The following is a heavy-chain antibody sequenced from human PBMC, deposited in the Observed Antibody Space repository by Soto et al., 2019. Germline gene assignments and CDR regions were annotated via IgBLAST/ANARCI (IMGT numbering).Heavy chain of an antibody. CDR3: ARVAVVVVAARPYYYGMDV. CDR2: IYYSGST. J-gene: IGHJ6*02. CDR1: GGSVSSGSYY. Sequence: NPSETLSLTCTVSGGSVSSGSYYWSWIRQPPGKGLEWIGYIYYSGSTNYNPSLKSRVTISVDTSKSQFSLKLSSVTAADTAVYYCARVAVVVVAARPYYYGMDVWGQGTTVTVS. D-gene: IGHD2-15*01. V-gene: IGHV4-61*01.